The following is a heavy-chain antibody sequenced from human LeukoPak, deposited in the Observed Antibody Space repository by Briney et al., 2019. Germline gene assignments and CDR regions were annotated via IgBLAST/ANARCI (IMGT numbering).Heavy chain of an antibody. J-gene: IGHJ5*02. V-gene: IGHV1-18*01. CDR3: ARDTYYYDSSGYSGWFDP. CDR1: GYTFTSYG. D-gene: IGHD3-22*01. Sequence: ASVKVSCKASGYTFTSYGISWVRQAPGQGLEWMGWISAYNGNTNYAQKLQGRVTMTTDTSTSKAYMELRSLRSDDTAVYYCARDTYYYDSSGYSGWFDPWGQGTLVTVSS. CDR2: ISAYNGNT.